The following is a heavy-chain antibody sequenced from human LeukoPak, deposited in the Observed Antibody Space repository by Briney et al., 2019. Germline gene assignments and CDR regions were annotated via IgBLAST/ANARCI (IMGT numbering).Heavy chain of an antibody. D-gene: IGHD1-26*01. CDR2: IRYDGSNK. CDR1: GFTFSSYG. Sequence: GGSLRLSCAASGFTFSSYGMHWVRQAPGKGLEWVAFIRYDGSNKYYADSVKGRFTISRDNSKNTLYLQMNSLRAEDTAVYYCAKDLLIVGATAAPFDYWGQGTLVTVSS. CDR3: AKDLLIVGATAAPFDY. J-gene: IGHJ4*02. V-gene: IGHV3-30*02.